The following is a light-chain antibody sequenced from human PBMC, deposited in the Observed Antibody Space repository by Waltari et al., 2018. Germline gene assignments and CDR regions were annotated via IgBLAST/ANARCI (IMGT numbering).Light chain of an antibody. J-gene: IGKJ1*01. CDR1: QGISNY. Sequence: DIQMTQSPSSLSASVGDRVTITCVASQGISNYLAWYQQKPGKVPKLLIYAASTLQSGVPSRFSGSGSGTDFTLTISSLQPENVATYYCQKYNSAPRTFGQGTKVEIK. CDR3: QKYNSAPRT. CDR2: AAS. V-gene: IGKV1-27*01.